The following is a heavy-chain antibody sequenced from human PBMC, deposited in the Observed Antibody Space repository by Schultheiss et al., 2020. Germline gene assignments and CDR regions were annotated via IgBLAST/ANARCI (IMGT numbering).Heavy chain of an antibody. D-gene: IGHD6-19*01. J-gene: IGHJ4*02. V-gene: IGHV3-33*01. CDR3: ARVEYSSGWYLDY. CDR1: GFTFSSYG. CDR2: IRYDGSNK. Sequence: GGSLRLSCVASGFTFSSYGMHWVRQAPGKGLEWVAVIRYDGSNKYYADSVKGRFTISRDNSKNTLYLQMNSLRAEDTAVYYCARVEYSSGWYLDYWGQGTLVTVSS.